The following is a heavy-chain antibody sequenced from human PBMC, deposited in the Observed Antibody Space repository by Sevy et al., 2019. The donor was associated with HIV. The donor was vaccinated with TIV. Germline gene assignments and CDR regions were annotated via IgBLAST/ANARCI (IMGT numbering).Heavy chain of an antibody. V-gene: IGHV4-39*01. CDR3: ARQGGSCKSGPCYTFFDF. Sequence: SETLSLTCTVSGGSINRSSYYWGWIRQPPGKGLEWIASIHSGGNAYYNPSLKSRVTVSVDTSKNQVSLKRTSVTAADRAVYYCARQGGSCKSGPCYTFFDFWGQGPLVTVSS. CDR1: GGSINRSSYY. D-gene: IGHD2-8*02. J-gene: IGHJ4*02. CDR2: IHSGGNA.